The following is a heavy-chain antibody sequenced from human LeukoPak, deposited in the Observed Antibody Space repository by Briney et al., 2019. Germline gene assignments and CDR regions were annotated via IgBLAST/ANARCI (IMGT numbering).Heavy chain of an antibody. CDR1: VVTFTIYG. Sequence: GRCLRLSCAASVVTFTIYGMHWVRQAPGKGGEWVAFIRYDGSNNNYADSVKGRFTISRDNSKNTLYLQRNSLRGEDTAVYYCAKGPVRGVIMDYWGQGTLVTVSS. CDR2: IRYDGSNN. V-gene: IGHV3-30*02. CDR3: AKGPVRGVIMDY. J-gene: IGHJ4*02. D-gene: IGHD3-10*01.